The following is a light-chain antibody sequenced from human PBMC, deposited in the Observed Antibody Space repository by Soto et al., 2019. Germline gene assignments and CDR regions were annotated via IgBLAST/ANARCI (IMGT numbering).Light chain of an antibody. J-gene: IGLJ1*01. Sequence: QSALTQPASVSGSPGQSITISCTGTSSDVGGYNYVSWYQQHPGKAPKLMIYDVSNRPSGVFNRFSGSKSGNTACLTISGLQAEDEADYYCSSYTRGSLYVFGTGTKLTVL. CDR3: SSYTRGSLYV. CDR2: DVS. V-gene: IGLV2-14*01. CDR1: SSDVGGYNY.